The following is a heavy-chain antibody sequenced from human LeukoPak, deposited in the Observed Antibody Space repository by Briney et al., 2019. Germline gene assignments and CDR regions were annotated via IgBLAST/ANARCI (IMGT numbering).Heavy chain of an antibody. CDR1: GYTFTSYY. D-gene: IGHD4-17*01. V-gene: IGHV1-46*01. CDR2: INPSGGST. J-gene: IGHJ4*02. CDR3: ARNPVTTKYFDY. Sequence: ASVKVSCKASGYTFTSYYMHWVRQAPGQGLEWMGIINPSGGSTRYAQKFQGRVTMTRDTSTSTVYMELSSPRSEDTAVYYCARNPVTTKYFDYWGQGTLVTVSS.